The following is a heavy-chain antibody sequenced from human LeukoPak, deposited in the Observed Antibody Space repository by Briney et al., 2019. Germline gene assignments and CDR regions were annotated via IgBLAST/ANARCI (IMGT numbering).Heavy chain of an antibody. V-gene: IGHV3-23*01. Sequence: GGSLRLSCAASGFTFSSYAMSWVRQAPGKGLEWVSAIRGSGGSTYYADSVKGRFTISRDNSKNTLYLQMNSLRAEDTAVYYCARVVVPAAISYWGQGTLVTVSS. CDR3: ARVVVPAAISY. J-gene: IGHJ4*02. CDR2: IRGSGGST. CDR1: GFTFSSYA. D-gene: IGHD2-2*02.